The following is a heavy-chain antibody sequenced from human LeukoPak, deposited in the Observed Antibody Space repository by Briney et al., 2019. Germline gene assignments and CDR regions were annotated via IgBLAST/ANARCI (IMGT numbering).Heavy chain of an antibody. CDR2: LDTDVSST. D-gene: IGHD1-26*01. CDR1: GFAVSMYW. Sequence: GGSLRLSCAASGFAVSMYWMHWVRQAPGKGLVWVSRLDTDVSSTDYADSVKGRFTISRDNAKNTLFPQMNSLRAEDTAVYYCARESSWAPDYWGQGTLVTVSS. CDR3: ARESSWAPDY. J-gene: IGHJ4*02. V-gene: IGHV3-74*01.